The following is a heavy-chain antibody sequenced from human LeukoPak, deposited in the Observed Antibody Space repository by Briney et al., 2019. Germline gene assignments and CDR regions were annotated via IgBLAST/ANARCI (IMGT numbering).Heavy chain of an antibody. J-gene: IGHJ4*02. Sequence: GGSLRLSCKASGFSFNSYSMNWVRHAPGKGLEWVSGINWNGGSTGYADSVKGRFTISRDNAKNSLYLQMNSLRAEDTALYYCARDRSMTHFDYWGQGTLVTVSS. CDR2: INWNGGST. CDR3: ARDRSMTHFDY. CDR1: GFSFNSYS. V-gene: IGHV3-20*04.